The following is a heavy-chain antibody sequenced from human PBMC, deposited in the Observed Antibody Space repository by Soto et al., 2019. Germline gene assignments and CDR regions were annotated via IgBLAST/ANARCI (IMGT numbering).Heavy chain of an antibody. CDR3: ARGLRYFDWLPSWDY. D-gene: IGHD3-9*01. CDR2: ISAYNGNT. CDR1: GYTFTSYG. Sequence: ASVKVSCKASGYTFTSYGISWVRQAPGQGLEWMGWISAYNGNTNYAQKLQGRVTMTTDTSTSTAYMELRSLRSDDTAVYYCARGLRYFDWLPSWDYWGQGTLVTVSS. J-gene: IGHJ4*02. V-gene: IGHV1-18*01.